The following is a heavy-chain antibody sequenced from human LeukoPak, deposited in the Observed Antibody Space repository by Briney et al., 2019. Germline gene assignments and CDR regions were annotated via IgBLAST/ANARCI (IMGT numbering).Heavy chain of an antibody. V-gene: IGHV3-74*01. CDR2: INSDGSST. CDR3: ARLYGGYGDYYFDY. CDR1: GFTFRSYW. D-gene: IGHD4-17*01. Sequence: GGSLRLSCAASGFTFRSYWMHWVRQAPGKGPVWVSRINSDGSSTSYADTVKGRFTISRDNAKNTLYLQMNSLRAEDTAVYYCARLYGGYGDYYFDYWGQGTLVTVSS. J-gene: IGHJ4*02.